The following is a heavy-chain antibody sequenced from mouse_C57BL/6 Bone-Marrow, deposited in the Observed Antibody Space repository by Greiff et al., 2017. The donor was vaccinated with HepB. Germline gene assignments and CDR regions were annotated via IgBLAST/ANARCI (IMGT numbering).Heavy chain of an antibody. CDR3: ARSEGIYDGYLYYFDN. J-gene: IGHJ2*01. CDR2: INPGSGGT. CDR1: GYAFTNYL. D-gene: IGHD2-3*01. V-gene: IGHV1-54*01. Sequence: LVESGAELVRPGTSVKVSCKASGYAFTNYLIEWVKQRPGQGLVWIGVINPGSGGTNYNEKFKGKATLTADKSSSTAYMQLSSLTSEDSAVYFCARSEGIYDGYLYYFDNWGQGTTLTVSS.